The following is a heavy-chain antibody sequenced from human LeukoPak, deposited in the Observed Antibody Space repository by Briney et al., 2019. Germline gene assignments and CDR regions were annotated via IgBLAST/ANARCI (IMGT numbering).Heavy chain of an antibody. J-gene: IGHJ4*02. D-gene: IGHD1-26*01. Sequence: SETLSLACTVSGGSISSYYWSWIRQPPGKGLEWIGYIYYSGSTNYSPSLKSRVTISVDTSKNQFSLKLSSVTAADTAVYYCARDSPYSGSYYFDYWGQGTLVTVSS. CDR1: GGSISSYY. CDR2: IYYSGST. CDR3: ARDSPYSGSYYFDY. V-gene: IGHV4-59*12.